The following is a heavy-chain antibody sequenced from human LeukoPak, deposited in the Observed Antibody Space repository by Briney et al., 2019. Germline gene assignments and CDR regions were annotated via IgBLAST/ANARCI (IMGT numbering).Heavy chain of an antibody. J-gene: IGHJ4*02. V-gene: IGHV3-23*01. CDR1: GFIFSRYA. Sequence: GGSLRLSCAASGFIFSRYAMSWVRQAPGKGLEWVSAISGSGGSTYYADSVKGRFTISRDNSKNTLYLQMNSLRAEDTAVYYCAKEHYYGSGSYFDYWGQGTLVTVSS. CDR3: AKEHYYGSGSYFDY. CDR2: ISGSGGST. D-gene: IGHD3-10*01.